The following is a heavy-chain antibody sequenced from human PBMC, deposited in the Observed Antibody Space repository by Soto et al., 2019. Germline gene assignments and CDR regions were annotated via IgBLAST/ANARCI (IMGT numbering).Heavy chain of an antibody. Sequence: EVQLVESGGGLIQPGGSLRLSCAASGFTVSSNYMSWVRQAPGKGLEWVSVIYSGGSTYYADSVKGRFTISRDNSKNTLYLQMNSLRAEDTAVYYCARDQTTYYYDSSGTRGYYYYGMDVWGQGTTVTVSS. CDR1: GFTVSSNY. D-gene: IGHD3-22*01. CDR2: IYSGGST. CDR3: ARDQTTYYYDSSGTRGYYYYGMDV. J-gene: IGHJ6*02. V-gene: IGHV3-53*01.